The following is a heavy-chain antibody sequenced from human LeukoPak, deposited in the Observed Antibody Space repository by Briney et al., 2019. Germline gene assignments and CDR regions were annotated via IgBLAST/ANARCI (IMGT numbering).Heavy chain of an antibody. J-gene: IGHJ4*02. D-gene: IGHD3-10*01. Sequence: PGGSLRLSCAASELTFSGYWMNRVRQAPGKGLQWVGNIRQDGGQTHYSDSVKGRFTISRDNAKRSLYLQMNSLRPEDTAVYYCARDGHSSGSFDYWGQGTLVTVSS. CDR1: ELTFSGYW. V-gene: IGHV3-7*01. CDR3: ARDGHSSGSFDY. CDR2: IRQDGGQT.